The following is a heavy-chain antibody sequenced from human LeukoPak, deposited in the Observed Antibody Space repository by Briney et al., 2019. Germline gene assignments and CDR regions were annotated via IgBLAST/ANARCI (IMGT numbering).Heavy chain of an antibody. CDR3: ARVLVVITKRYYMDV. D-gene: IGHD3-22*01. J-gene: IGHJ6*03. V-gene: IGHV4-34*01. Sequence: SETLSLTCAVYGGSFSGYYWRWIRQPPGKGLEWIGEINHSGSTNYNPSLKSRVTISVDTSKNQFSLKLSSVTAADTAVYYCARVLVVITKRYYMDVWGKGTTVTVSS. CDR1: GGSFSGYY. CDR2: INHSGST.